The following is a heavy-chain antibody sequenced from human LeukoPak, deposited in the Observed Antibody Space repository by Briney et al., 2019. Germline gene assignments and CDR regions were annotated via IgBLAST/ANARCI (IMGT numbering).Heavy chain of an antibody. V-gene: IGHV1-46*01. J-gene: IGHJ4*02. D-gene: IGHD3-10*01. CDR2: INPDGIST. CDR3: VREFRGGYFDY. Sequence: ASVTLSCKASGNTFTNYYVHWVRQAPGQGLEWLGLINPDGISTNYAQRFQGRVTMTRDTSTGTVYMELSSLISDDTALYCCVREFRGGYFDYWGQGTLVTVSS. CDR1: GNTFTNYY.